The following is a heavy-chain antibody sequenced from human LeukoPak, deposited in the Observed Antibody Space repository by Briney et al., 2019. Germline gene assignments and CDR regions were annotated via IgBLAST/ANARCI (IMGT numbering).Heavy chain of an antibody. J-gene: IGHJ4*02. CDR2: IYGSGGST. Sequence: GGSLRLSCAASGFTFSRFTMSWVRQAPGKGLEWVSGIYGSGGSTFYADSVKGRFTISRDNSRNTLYLQMNSLRAEDTAVYYCAKEGFDSWGQGTLVTVSS. CDR3: AKEGFDS. V-gene: IGHV3-23*01. CDR1: GFTFSRFT.